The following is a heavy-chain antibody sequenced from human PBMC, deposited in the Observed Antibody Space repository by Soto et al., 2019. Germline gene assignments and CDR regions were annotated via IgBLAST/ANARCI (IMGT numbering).Heavy chain of an antibody. D-gene: IGHD2-15*01. Sequence: QVVLKQSGAAVKKPGASVKVSCRASGYTFANYGITWVRQAPGQGLQWMGWISGHDGKTKSNKNLQGRITMTTDTSTNTAYLELKNLKSEDTAIYYCARDSAFLFGSTGYFDYWGQGTLVSVSS. CDR3: ARDSAFLFGSTGYFDY. J-gene: IGHJ4*02. V-gene: IGHV1-18*04. CDR2: ISGHDGKT. CDR1: GYTFANYG.